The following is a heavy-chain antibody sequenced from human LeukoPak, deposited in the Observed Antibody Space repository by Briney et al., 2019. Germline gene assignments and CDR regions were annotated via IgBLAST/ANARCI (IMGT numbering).Heavy chain of an antibody. CDR3: ARGPIAAAGKYYYYYYMDV. CDR2: MNPNSGNT. Sequence: ASVKVSCKASGYTFTSYDINWVGQATGQGLEWMGWMNPNSGNTGYAHKFQGRVTMTRNTSISTAYMELSSVRSADTAVYYCARGPIAAAGKYYYYYYMDVWGKGTTVTVSS. D-gene: IGHD6-13*01. V-gene: IGHV1-8*01. J-gene: IGHJ6*03. CDR1: GYTFTSYD.